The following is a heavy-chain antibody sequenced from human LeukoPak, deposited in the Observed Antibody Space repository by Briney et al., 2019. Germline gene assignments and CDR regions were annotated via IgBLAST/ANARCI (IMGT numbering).Heavy chain of an antibody. D-gene: IGHD3-10*01. CDR2: IYHSGST. V-gene: IGHV4-38-2*01. CDR1: GYSISSGYY. CDR3: ARLNYYLSDV. Sequence: PSETLSLTCAVSGYSISSGYYWGWIRQPPGKGLEWIGSIYHSGSTFYNPSLKSRVTISADTSKNQFSLKLSSVTAADTAVYYCARLNYYLSDVWGKGTTVTVSS. J-gene: IGHJ6*04.